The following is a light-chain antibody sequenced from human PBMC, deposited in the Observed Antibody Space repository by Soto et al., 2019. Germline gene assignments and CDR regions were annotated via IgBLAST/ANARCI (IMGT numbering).Light chain of an antibody. Sequence: EIVMTQSPATLSVSPGERATLSCRAIQSVSSNLAWYQQKPGQAPRLLIYGASSRATGIPDRFSGSGSGTDFTLTISRLEPEDFAVYYCQQYGSSPQLITFGQGTRLEIK. V-gene: IGKV3-20*01. CDR2: GAS. CDR1: QSVSSN. J-gene: IGKJ5*01. CDR3: QQYGSSPQLIT.